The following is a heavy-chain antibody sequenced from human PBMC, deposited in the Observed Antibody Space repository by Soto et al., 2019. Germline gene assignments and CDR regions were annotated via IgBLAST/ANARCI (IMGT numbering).Heavy chain of an antibody. CDR1: GFTFSSYW. J-gene: IGHJ5*02. CDR2: INSDGSST. D-gene: IGHD3-10*01. CDR3: ARGYYGSGSYYNGWFDP. Sequence: PGGSLRLSCAASGFTFSSYWMHWVRQAPGKGLVWVSLINSDGSSTSYADSVKGRFTISRDNAKNTLYLQMNSLRAEDTAVYYCARGYYGSGSYYNGWFDPWGQGTLVTDSS. V-gene: IGHV3-74*01.